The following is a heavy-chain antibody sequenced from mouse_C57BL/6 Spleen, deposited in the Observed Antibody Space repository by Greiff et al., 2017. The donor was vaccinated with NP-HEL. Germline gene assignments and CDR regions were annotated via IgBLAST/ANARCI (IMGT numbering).Heavy chain of an antibody. J-gene: IGHJ2*01. Sequence: QVQLQQSGAELVRPGASVTLSCKASGYTFTDYEMHWVKQTPVHGLEWIGAIDPETGGTAYNQKFKGKAILTADKSSSTAYMELRSLTSEDSAVYYSTRGLTGTGDFDYWGQGTTLTVSS. CDR1: GYTFTDYE. CDR2: IDPETGGT. D-gene: IGHD4-1*01. V-gene: IGHV1-15*01. CDR3: TRGLTGTGDFDY.